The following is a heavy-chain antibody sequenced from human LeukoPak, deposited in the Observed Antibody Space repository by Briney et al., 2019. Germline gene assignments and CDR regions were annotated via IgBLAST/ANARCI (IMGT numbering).Heavy chain of an antibody. CDR1: EFTFSSYG. J-gene: IGHJ5*02. V-gene: IGHV3-33*01. D-gene: IGHD3-22*01. Sequence: GGSLRLSCAASEFTFSSYGMHWVRQAPGKGLEWVAVIWYDGNNKYYADSVKGRFTISRDNSKNTLYLQMNSLRAEDTAVYYCARESGYPDLWGQGTLVTVSS. CDR2: IWYDGNNK. CDR3: ARESGYPDL.